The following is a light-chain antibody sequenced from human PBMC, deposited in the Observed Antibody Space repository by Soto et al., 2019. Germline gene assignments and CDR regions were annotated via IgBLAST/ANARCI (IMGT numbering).Light chain of an antibody. J-gene: IGLJ2*01. V-gene: IGLV2-23*02. CDR3: CSYAGSSTFEV. Sequence: QSALTQPASVSGSPGQSITISCTGTSSDVGSYNFVSWYQQHPGKAPKLIIYEVSKRPSGISNRFSGSKSGNTASLTVSGLQAEDEADYYCCSYAGSSTFEVFGGGTTLTVL. CDR1: SSDVGSYNF. CDR2: EVS.